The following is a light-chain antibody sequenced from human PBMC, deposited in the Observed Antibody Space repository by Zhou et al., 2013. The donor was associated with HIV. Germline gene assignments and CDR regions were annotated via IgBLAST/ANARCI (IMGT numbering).Light chain of an antibody. Sequence: DIQMTQSPSTLSASVGDTVTITCRASQSIRKWLAWYQQRPGKAPNLLISLASNLESGVPSRFSGSGSGTEFSLTISGLQPDDFATYYCQQYNTSPWTFGQGTRVEIK. CDR1: QSIRKW. CDR2: LAS. J-gene: IGKJ1*01. CDR3: QQYNTSPWT. V-gene: IGKV1-5*03.